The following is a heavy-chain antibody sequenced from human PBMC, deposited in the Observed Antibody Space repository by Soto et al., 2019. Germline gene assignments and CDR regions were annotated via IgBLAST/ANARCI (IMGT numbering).Heavy chain of an antibody. J-gene: IGHJ4*02. D-gene: IGHD2-2*02. CDR1: GGTFSRYA. CDR2: IIPIFGTA. CDR3: ASNLYPLNLEAVNY. Sequence: QVQLVQSGAEFKKPGSSVKVSCKASGGTFSRYAISWVRQAPGQGLEWMGGIIPIFGTANYAQKFQGRVTITADESTGTAYMELSSLRSDDTAVYYCASNLYPLNLEAVNYWGQGFLVTVTS. V-gene: IGHV1-69*12.